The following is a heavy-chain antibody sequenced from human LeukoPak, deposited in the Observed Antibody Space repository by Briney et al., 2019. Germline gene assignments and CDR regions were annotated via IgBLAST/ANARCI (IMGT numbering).Heavy chain of an antibody. CDR3: ADLLNTYDSSGYP. D-gene: IGHD3-22*01. V-gene: IGHV1-24*01. CDR1: GYTLTELS. CDR2: FDPEDGET. J-gene: IGHJ5*02. Sequence: WASVKVSCTVSGYTLTELSMHWVRQAPGKGLEWMGGFDPEDGETIYAQKFQGRVTMTEDTSTDTAYTELSSLRSEDTAVYYCADLLNTYDSSGYPWGQGTLVTVSS.